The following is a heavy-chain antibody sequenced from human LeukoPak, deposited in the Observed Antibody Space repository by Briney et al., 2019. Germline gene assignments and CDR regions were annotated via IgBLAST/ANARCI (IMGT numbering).Heavy chain of an antibody. CDR3: ARDRYCDFWSGYYPFDY. D-gene: IGHD3-3*01. J-gene: IGHJ4*02. V-gene: IGHV1-18*01. Sequence: ASVTVSLKASGYTFTSYGISWVRQPPAQGHERVGWISVYNGNTNDAQKLQGRVTITTDTSTSTAYMELRSLRSDDTAVYYCARDRYCDFWSGYYPFDYWGQGTLVTVSS. CDR2: ISVYNGNT. CDR1: GYTFTSYG.